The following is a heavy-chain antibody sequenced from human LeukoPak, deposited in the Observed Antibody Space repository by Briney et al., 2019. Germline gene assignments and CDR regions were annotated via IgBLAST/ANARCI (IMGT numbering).Heavy chain of an antibody. Sequence: PGGSLRLSCAASGFTFSSYSMNWVRQAPGKGLEWVSSISSSSSYIYYADSVKGRFTISRDNAKNSLYLRMNSLRAEDTAVYYCARPLSGSHSAFDIWGQGTMVTVSS. V-gene: IGHV3-21*01. D-gene: IGHD6-25*01. CDR2: ISSSSSYI. CDR1: GFTFSSYS. CDR3: ARPLSGSHSAFDI. J-gene: IGHJ3*02.